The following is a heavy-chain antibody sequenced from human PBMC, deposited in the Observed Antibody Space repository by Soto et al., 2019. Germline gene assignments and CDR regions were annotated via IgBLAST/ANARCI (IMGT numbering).Heavy chain of an antibody. D-gene: IGHD6-6*01. CDR2: INPSGGST. CDR3: ARDKGSSWVLDV. CDR1: GYTFTSYY. Sequence: SVKVSCKPSGYTFTSYYVHWVRQAPGQGLEWMGIINPSGGSTSYAQKFQGRVTMTRDTSTSTVYMELSSLRSEDTAVYYFARDKGSSWVLDVWGQGTTVTVSS. V-gene: IGHV1-46*01. J-gene: IGHJ6*02.